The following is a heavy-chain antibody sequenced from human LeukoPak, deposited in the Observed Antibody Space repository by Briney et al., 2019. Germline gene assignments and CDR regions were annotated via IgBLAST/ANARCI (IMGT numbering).Heavy chain of an antibody. J-gene: IGHJ3*02. CDR3: ARHDRVPTYYYDSSGPPYAFDI. V-gene: IGHV4-59*08. Sequence: PSKTLSLTCTVSGGSISSYYWSWIRQPPGKGLEWIGYIYYSGSTNYNPSLKSRVTISVDTSKNQFSLKLSSVTAADTAVYYCARHDRVPTYYYDSSGPPYAFDIWGQGTMVTVSS. CDR1: GGSISSYY. D-gene: IGHD3-22*01. CDR2: IYYSGST.